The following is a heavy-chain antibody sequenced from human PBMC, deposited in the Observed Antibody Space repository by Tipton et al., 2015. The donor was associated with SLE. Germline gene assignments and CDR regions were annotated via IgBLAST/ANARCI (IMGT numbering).Heavy chain of an antibody. D-gene: IGHD2/OR15-2a*01. CDR2: IYYTGTT. V-gene: IGHV4-39*07. Sequence: TLSLTCTASGDSISSTDYYWTWIRQPPGKGLEWIGSIYYTGTTYYSPSLKSRVTISVDTSKNQFSLNLGSVTAADTAVYYCARRSITPNFDYWGQGTLVTVSS. CDR3: ARRSITPNFDY. CDR1: GDSISSTDYY. J-gene: IGHJ4*02.